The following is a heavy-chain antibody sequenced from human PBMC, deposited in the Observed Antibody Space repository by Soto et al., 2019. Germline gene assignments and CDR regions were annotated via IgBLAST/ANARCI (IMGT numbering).Heavy chain of an antibody. CDR2: IWYDRSNI. D-gene: IGHD1-26*01. Sequence: VGSLRLSCAASGFTFSSYGMHWVRQAPGKGLEWVSVIWYDRSNIYYADSVKGRFTISRDNAKNSLYLQMNSLRAEDTAVYYCAREWELPLFDYWGQGTLVTVSS. V-gene: IGHV3-33*01. CDR1: GFTFSSYG. J-gene: IGHJ4*02. CDR3: AREWELPLFDY.